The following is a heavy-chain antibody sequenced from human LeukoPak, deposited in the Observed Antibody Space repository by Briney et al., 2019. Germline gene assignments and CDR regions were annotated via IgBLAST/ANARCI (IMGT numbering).Heavy chain of an antibody. J-gene: IGHJ3*02. CDR2: IWYDGSNK. CDR1: GFTFSSYG. Sequence: TGGSLRLSCATSGFTFSSYGIHWVRQAPGKGLEWVAVIWYDGSNKYYADSVKGRFTISRDNSKNTLYLQMNSLRAEDTAVYYCARESDYYGSGAAFDIWGQGTMVTVSS. D-gene: IGHD3-10*01. CDR3: ARESDYYGSGAAFDI. V-gene: IGHV3-33*01.